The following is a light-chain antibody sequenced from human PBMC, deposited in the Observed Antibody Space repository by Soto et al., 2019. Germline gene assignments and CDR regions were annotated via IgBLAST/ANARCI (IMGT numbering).Light chain of an antibody. CDR3: QQTYSTPRT. V-gene: IGKV1-39*01. CDR1: QSISSY. CDR2: AAS. J-gene: IGKJ2*01. Sequence: DIQMTQSPSSLSASVGDRVTITCRSSQSISSYLNWYQQKPGKAPKLLIYAASSLQSGVPSRFSGGGSGTDFTLTISSLQPEDFATYHCQQTYSTPRTFGQGTKLEMK.